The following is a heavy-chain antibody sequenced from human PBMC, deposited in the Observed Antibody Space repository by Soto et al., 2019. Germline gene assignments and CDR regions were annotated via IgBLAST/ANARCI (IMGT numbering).Heavy chain of an antibody. Sequence: ASVKVSCKASGYTFTSYYMHWVRQAPGQGLEWMGIINPSGGSTSYAQKFQGRVTMTRDTSTSTVYMELSSLRSEDTAVYYCARVGSLQDSSGYYYDGGRGPLVTVSS. CDR2: INPSGGST. CDR1: GYTFTSYY. V-gene: IGHV1-46*01. J-gene: IGHJ4*02. CDR3: ARVGSLQDSSGYYYD. D-gene: IGHD3-22*01.